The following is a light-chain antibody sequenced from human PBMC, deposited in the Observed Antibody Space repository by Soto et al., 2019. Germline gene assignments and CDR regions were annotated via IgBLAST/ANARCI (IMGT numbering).Light chain of an antibody. CDR2: AAS. Sequence: DIQMTQSPSSVSASVGDRVTITCRASQGISSWLAWYQQKPGKAPKLLIYAASSLQGGVPSRFSGSGSGTAFTLTIHSLQPKDVATYYCQHANSCPITFGQGTRLEIK. V-gene: IGKV1-12*01. CDR3: QHANSCPIT. CDR1: QGISSW. J-gene: IGKJ5*01.